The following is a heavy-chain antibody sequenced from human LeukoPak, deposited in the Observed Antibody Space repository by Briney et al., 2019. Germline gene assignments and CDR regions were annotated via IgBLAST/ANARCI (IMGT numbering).Heavy chain of an antibody. V-gene: IGHV4-59*12. CDR2: IHYSGST. CDR3: ARVLGFYDSSGYLDY. CDR1: GVSISRYY. D-gene: IGHD3-22*01. J-gene: IGHJ4*02. Sequence: SETLSLTCTVSGVSISRYYWSWIRQPPGKGLEWIGYIHYSGSTYYNPSLRSRVTISVDTSKNQFSLKLSSVTAADTAVYYCARVLGFYDSSGYLDYWGQGTLVTVSS.